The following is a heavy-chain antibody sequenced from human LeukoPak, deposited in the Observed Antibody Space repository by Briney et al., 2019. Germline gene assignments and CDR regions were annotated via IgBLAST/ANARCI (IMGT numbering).Heavy chain of an antibody. V-gene: IGHV4-34*01. CDR1: GGSFSDYY. CDR3: ARGRSRYCSSTSCLRGMDV. CDR2: INHSGST. Sequence: SQTLSLTCAVYGGSFSDYYWSWIRQPPGKGLEWIREINHSGSTNYNPSLKSRVTISVDTSKNQFSQKLSSVTAADTAVYYCARGRSRYCSSTSCLRGMDVWGQGTTVTVSS. D-gene: IGHD2-2*01. J-gene: IGHJ6*02.